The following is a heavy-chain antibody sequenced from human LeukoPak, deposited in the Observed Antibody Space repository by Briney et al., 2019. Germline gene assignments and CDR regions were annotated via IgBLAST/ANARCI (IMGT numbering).Heavy chain of an antibody. Sequence: GGSLRLSCAASGFTFSNAWMSWVRQAPGKGLEWVVRIKSKTDGGTTDYAAPVNGSFTISSDDSKNTRYRQMNSLRAEDTAVYYCARASTWVPGEDSSGYYYPYACDLWGQGTMVSVSS. CDR2: IKSKTDGGTT. J-gene: IGHJ3*01. CDR3: ARASTWVPGEDSSGYYYPYACDL. V-gene: IGHV3-15*01. CDR1: GFTFSNAW. D-gene: IGHD3-22*01.